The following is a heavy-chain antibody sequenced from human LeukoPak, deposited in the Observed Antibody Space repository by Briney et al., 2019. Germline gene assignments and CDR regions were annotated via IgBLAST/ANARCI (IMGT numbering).Heavy chain of an antibody. CDR3: AREYYDSSGYFDY. CDR2: ISSSSSYI. J-gene: IGHJ4*02. D-gene: IGHD3-22*01. CDR1: AFTFSSYN. V-gene: IGHV3-21*01. Sequence: GGSLRLSCAASAFTFSSYNMNWVRQAPGKGLEWVSSISSSSSYIYYADSVKGRSTISRDNAKNSLDLQMNSLRAEDTAVCYCAREYYDSSGYFDYWGQGTLVTVSS.